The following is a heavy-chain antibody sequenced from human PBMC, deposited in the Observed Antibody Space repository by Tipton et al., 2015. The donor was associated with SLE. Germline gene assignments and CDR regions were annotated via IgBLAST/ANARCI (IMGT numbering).Heavy chain of an antibody. CDR3: AKETGSSYFDY. V-gene: IGHV3-53*01. CDR1: GGSFSSYY. CDR2: IYSGSST. D-gene: IGHD2-15*01. Sequence: TLSLTCAVYGGSFSSYYWSWIRQPPGKGLEWVSIIYSGSSTYYADSVKGRFTISRDNSKNTLYLQMNSLSAEDTAVYYCAKETGSSYFDYWGQGTLVTVSS. J-gene: IGHJ4*02.